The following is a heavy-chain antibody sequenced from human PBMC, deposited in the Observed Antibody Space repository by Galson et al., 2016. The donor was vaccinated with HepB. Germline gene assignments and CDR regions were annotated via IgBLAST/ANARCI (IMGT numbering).Heavy chain of an antibody. CDR3: AKKVGEFFDY. J-gene: IGHJ4*02. CDR1: GFIFSSYA. D-gene: IGHD3-3*01. CDR2: ISGSGRDT. V-gene: IGHV3-23*01. Sequence: SLRLSCAASGFIFSSYAMTWVRQAPGKGLEWVSAISGSGRDTYYADSVRGRFTISRDNSKNTLDLEINSLRADDTAIYYCAKKVGEFFDYWGQGTLVTVSS.